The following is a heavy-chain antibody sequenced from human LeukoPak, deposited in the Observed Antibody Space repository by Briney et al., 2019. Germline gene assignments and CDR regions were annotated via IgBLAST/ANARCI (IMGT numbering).Heavy chain of an antibody. D-gene: IGHD4/OR15-4a*01. Sequence: GGSLRLSCAASGFIFSSYWMTWVRQAPGKGLEWVANINRDGSGQDYADSVKGRFTVSRDNAKNSLYLQMNSLRAEDTAVYYCARGLTIWGYWGQGTLVTVSS. CDR2: INRDGSGQ. J-gene: IGHJ4*02. V-gene: IGHV3-7*01. CDR3: ARGLTIWGY. CDR1: GFIFSSYW.